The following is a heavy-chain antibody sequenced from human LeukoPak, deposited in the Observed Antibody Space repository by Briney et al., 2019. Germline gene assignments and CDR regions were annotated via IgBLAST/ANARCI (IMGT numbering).Heavy chain of an antibody. CDR2: IYSDWSGT. D-gene: IGHD6-13*01. CDR3: ARGIEAAGTDY. J-gene: IGHJ4*02. Sequence: PGGSLRLSCTASGFTFSNYWMYWVRQAPGKRPLWVSHIYSDWSGTSYADSVRGRFTISRDNAMNTLYLQMNSLRAEDTAVYYCARGIEAAGTDYWGQGTLVTVSS. CDR1: GFTFSNYW. V-gene: IGHV3-74*01.